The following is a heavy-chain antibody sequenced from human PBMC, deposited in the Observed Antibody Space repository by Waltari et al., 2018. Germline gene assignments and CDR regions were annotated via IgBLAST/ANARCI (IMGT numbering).Heavy chain of an antibody. J-gene: IGHJ3*02. CDR2: IYGGGRT. CDR3: ARGGTYYYDSSGPGGGAFDI. CDR1: GFTVSSNY. V-gene: IGHV3-53*01. D-gene: IGHD3-22*01. Sequence: EVQLVESGGGLIQPGGSLRLSCAASGFTVSSNYMSWVRQAPGTGLEWVSGIYGGGRTYYADAGKGRFTISRDNSKNTLYLQMNSLRAEDTAVYYCARGGTYYYDSSGPGGGAFDIWGQGTMVTVSS.